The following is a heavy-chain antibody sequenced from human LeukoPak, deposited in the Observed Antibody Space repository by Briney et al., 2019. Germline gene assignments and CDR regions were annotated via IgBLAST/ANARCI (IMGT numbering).Heavy chain of an antibody. V-gene: IGHV3-21*01. CDR3: ASGALELVNPFAPSY. CDR2: ISSSSSYI. J-gene: IGHJ4*02. D-gene: IGHD6-13*01. Sequence: PGGSLRLSCAASGFTFSSYSMNWVRQAPGKGLEWVSSISSSSSYIYYADSVKGRFTISRDNAKNSLYLQMNSLRAEDTAVYYCASGALELVNPFAPSYWGQGTLVPVSS. CDR1: GFTFSSYS.